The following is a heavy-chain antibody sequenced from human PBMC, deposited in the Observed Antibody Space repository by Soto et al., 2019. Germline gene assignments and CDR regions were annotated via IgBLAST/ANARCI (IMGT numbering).Heavy chain of an antibody. CDR1: GYTFTSYA. Sequence: ASVKVSCKASGYTFTSYAMHWVRQAPGQRLEWMGWINAGNGNTKYSQKFQGRVTITGDTSASTAYMELSSLRSEDTAVYYCASKRGVLDAFDIWGQGTMVTVSS. V-gene: IGHV1-3*01. D-gene: IGHD2-8*02. CDR2: INAGNGNT. J-gene: IGHJ3*02. CDR3: ASKRGVLDAFDI.